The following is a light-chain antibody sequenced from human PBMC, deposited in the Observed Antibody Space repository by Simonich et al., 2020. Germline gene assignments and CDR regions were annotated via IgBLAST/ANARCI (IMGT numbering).Light chain of an antibody. Sequence: SYELTQPPSVSVSPGQTARITCSGDALTKQYAYWYQQKPGQAPGLVIYKDSERPSGIPERFSGSSSGTTVTLTISVVQAEDEADYYCQSADSSGTYPEVFGGGTKLTVL. CDR3: QSADSSGTYPEV. V-gene: IGLV3-25*03. J-gene: IGLJ3*02. CDR2: KDS. CDR1: ALTKQY.